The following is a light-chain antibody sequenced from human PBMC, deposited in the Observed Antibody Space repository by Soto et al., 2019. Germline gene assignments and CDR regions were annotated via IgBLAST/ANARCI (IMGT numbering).Light chain of an antibody. CDR3: QQRSNWPPT. CDR2: ESS. Sequence: PWERATLSCRASQSLYSDLAWYPQKPGQAPRLLIYESSNRATGIPARFSGSGSGTDFTLTISSLEPEDFAVYYCQQRSNWPPTFGQGTRLEI. J-gene: IGKJ5*01. CDR1: QSLYSD. V-gene: IGKV3-11*01.